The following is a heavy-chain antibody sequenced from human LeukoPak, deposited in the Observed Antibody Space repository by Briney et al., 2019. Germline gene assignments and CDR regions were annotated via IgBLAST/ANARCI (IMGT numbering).Heavy chain of an antibody. Sequence: GASVKVSCKASGYTFTSYGISWVRRAPGQGLEWMGWISAYNGNTNYAQKLQGRVTMTTDTSTSTAYMELRSLRSDDTAVYYCARDQPPPRFITMIPLDYWGQGTLVTVSS. V-gene: IGHV1-18*01. CDR3: ARDQPPPRFITMIPLDY. D-gene: IGHD3-22*01. CDR1: GYTFTSYG. J-gene: IGHJ4*02. CDR2: ISAYNGNT.